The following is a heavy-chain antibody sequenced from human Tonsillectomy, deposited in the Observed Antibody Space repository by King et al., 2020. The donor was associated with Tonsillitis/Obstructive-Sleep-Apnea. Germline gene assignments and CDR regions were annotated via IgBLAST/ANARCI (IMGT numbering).Heavy chain of an antibody. D-gene: IGHD3-3*01. CDR1: GFTFSSYS. V-gene: IGHV3-48*02. CDR2: ISSSSTI. Sequence: QLVQSGGGLVQPGGSLRLSCAASGFTFSSYSMNWVRQAPGKGLEWVSYISSSSTIYYADSVKGRFTISRDNAKNSLYLQMNSLRDEDTAVYYCARGRRDRFTIFGVVIIPVWFDPWGQGTLVTVSS. J-gene: IGHJ5*02. CDR3: ARGRRDRFTIFGVVIIPVWFDP.